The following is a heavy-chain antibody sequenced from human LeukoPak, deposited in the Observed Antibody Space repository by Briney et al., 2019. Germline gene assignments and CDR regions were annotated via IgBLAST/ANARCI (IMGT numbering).Heavy chain of an antibody. D-gene: IGHD6-13*01. V-gene: IGHV3-23*01. CDR1: GFTLSSYA. J-gene: IGHJ4*02. Sequence: QPGGSLRLSCATSGFTLSSYAMSWVRQAPGKGLEWVSAISGSGGSTYYADSVKGRFTISRDNSKNTLYLQMNSLRAEDTAVYYCAKAKRPWQQLYDYWGQGTLVTVSS. CDR3: AKAKRPWQQLYDY. CDR2: ISGSGGST.